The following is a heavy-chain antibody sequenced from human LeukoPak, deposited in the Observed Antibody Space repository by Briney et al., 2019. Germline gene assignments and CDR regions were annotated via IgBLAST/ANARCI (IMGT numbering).Heavy chain of an antibody. J-gene: IGHJ4*02. CDR2: IWFDGSNK. V-gene: IGHV3-33*01. CDR1: GFIFSNDA. CDR3: VRDPSGSGFAFDS. Sequence: GGSLRLSCAAFGFIFSNDAMHWVRQAPGKGLEWVAFIWFDGSNKHYADSVKGRFTISRDNSEDTLYLQINSLRAEDTAVYYCVRDPSGSGFAFDSWGQGALVTVSS. D-gene: IGHD1-1*01.